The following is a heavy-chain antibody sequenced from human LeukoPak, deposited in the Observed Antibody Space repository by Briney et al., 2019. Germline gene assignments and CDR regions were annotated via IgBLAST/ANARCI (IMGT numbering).Heavy chain of an antibody. Sequence: GGTLRLSCAASGFTFDDYAMHWVRQAPGKGLEWVSGISWNSGSIGYADSVKGRFTISRDNAKNYLYLQMNSLRAEDMVLYYCAKSESSGWPIDAFDIWGQGTMVTVS. J-gene: IGHJ3*02. CDR3: AKSESSGWPIDAFDI. D-gene: IGHD6-19*01. CDR2: ISWNSGSI. CDR1: GFTFDDYA. V-gene: IGHV3-9*03.